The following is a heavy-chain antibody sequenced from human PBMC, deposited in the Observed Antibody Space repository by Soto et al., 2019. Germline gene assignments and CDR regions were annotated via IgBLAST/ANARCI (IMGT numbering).Heavy chain of an antibody. CDR3: ARDPLVVPAARGIDY. Sequence: QVQLVESGGGVVQPGRSLRLSCAASGFTFSSYGMHWVRQAPGKGLGWVAVIWYDGSNKYYADSVKGRFTISRDNSKNTLYLQMNSLRAEDTAVYYCARDPLVVPAARGIDYWGQGTLVTVSS. J-gene: IGHJ4*02. D-gene: IGHD2-2*01. V-gene: IGHV3-33*01. CDR1: GFTFSSYG. CDR2: IWYDGSNK.